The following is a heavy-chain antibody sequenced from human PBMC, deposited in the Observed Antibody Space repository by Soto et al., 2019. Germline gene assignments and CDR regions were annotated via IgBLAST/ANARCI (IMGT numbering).Heavy chain of an antibody. V-gene: IGHV3-30*18. CDR3: AKHLSSGWYERDY. D-gene: IGHD6-19*01. Sequence: GGSLRLSCAASGFTFSSYGMHWVRQAPGKGLEWVAVISYDGSNKYYADSVKGRFTISRDNSKNTLYLQMNSLRAEDTAVYSCAKHLSSGWYERDYSGQATLVTVSS. CDR2: ISYDGSNK. J-gene: IGHJ4*02. CDR1: GFTFSSYG.